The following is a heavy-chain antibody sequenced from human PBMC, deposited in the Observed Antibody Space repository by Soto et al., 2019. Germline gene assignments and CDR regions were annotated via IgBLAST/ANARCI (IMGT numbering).Heavy chain of an antibody. CDR1: GGSISSYY. Sequence: SETLSLTCTVSGGSISSYYWSWIRQPPGKGLEWIGYIYYSGSTNYNPSLKSRVTISVDTSKNQFSLKLSSVTAADTAVYYCARGAPRSPPVLLWFGELKIFDYWGQGTLVTVSS. D-gene: IGHD3-10*01. J-gene: IGHJ4*02. CDR3: ARGAPRSPPVLLWFGELKIFDY. CDR2: IYYSGST. V-gene: IGHV4-59*08.